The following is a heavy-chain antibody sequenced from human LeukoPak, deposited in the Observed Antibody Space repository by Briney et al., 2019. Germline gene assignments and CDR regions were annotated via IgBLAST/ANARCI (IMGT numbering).Heavy chain of an antibody. Sequence: ASVKVSCKASGYTFISYYMHWVRHAPGQGLEWMGIINPSGGSTRYAQKFQGRVTMTRDTSTSTVYMELSSLRSEDTAVYYCARERKTFDYWGQGTLVTVSS. CDR2: INPSGGST. CDR3: ARERKTFDY. CDR1: GYTFISYY. V-gene: IGHV1-46*01. J-gene: IGHJ4*02.